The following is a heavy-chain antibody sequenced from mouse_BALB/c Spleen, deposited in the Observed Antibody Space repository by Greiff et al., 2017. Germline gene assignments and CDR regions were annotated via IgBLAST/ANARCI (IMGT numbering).Heavy chain of an antibody. CDR1: GYTFTSYW. CDR2: IYPGNSDT. J-gene: IGHJ2*02. D-gene: IGHD2-1*01. Sequence: VQLQQSGTVLARPGASVKMSCKASGYTFTSYWMHWVKQRPGQGLEWIGAIYPGNSDTSYNQKFKGKAKLTAVTSTSTAYMELSSLTNEDSAVYYCTKAYYYGIFDYWGQGTSLTVSS. V-gene: IGHV1-5*01. CDR3: TKAYYYGIFDY.